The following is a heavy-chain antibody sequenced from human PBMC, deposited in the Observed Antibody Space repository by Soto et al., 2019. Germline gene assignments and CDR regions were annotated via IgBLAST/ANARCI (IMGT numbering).Heavy chain of an antibody. Sequence: EVQLLESGGGLVQPGGSLRLSCAASGFSFNNYAMSWVRQAPGKGLEWVSGISGSGGSTYYVDSMKGRFTISRDNSKNTVYLQMSSLRLEDTAVYYCAKDLSGSYASFDYWGQGTLVTVSS. J-gene: IGHJ4*02. CDR3: AKDLSGSYASFDY. CDR1: GFSFNNYA. V-gene: IGHV3-23*01. CDR2: ISGSGGST. D-gene: IGHD1-26*01.